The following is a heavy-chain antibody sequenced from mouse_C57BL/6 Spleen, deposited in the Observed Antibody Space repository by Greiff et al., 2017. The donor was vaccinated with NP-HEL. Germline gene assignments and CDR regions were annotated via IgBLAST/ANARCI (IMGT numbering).Heavy chain of an antibody. Sequence: EVKLVESGGGLVQPGGSLRLSCAASGFTFTDYFMSWVRLPPGQALEWLGFIRNKANGYSTEYSASGKGRFTISRANSQSILYLQMNALRAEDSATYYCARSRWEGDYVDYWGQGTTLTVSS. CDR2: IRNKANGYST. J-gene: IGHJ2*01. V-gene: IGHV7-3*01. CDR1: GFTFTDYF. D-gene: IGHD1-1*02. CDR3: ARSRWEGDYVDY.